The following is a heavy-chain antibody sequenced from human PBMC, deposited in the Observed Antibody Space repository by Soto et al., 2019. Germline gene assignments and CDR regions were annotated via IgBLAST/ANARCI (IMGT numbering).Heavy chain of an antibody. Sequence: SVKVSCKASGGTFSSYAISWVRQAPGQGLKWMGGIIPIFGKANYAQKFQGRVTITADESTSTAYMELSSLRAEDTAVYYCAKDSSPRKPSRGWELLTAPVPGYWGQGTLVTVSS. D-gene: IGHD1-26*01. CDR1: GGTFSSYA. CDR3: AKDSSPRKPSRGWELLTAPVPGY. V-gene: IGHV1-69*13. CDR2: IIPIFGKA. J-gene: IGHJ4*02.